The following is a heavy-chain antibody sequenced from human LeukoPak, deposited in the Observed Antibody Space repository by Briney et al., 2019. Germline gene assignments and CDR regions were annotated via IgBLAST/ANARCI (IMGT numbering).Heavy chain of an antibody. V-gene: IGHV4-59*08. J-gene: IGHJ4*02. CDR2: VYYSGNT. CDR1: GGSINNYY. D-gene: IGHD1-26*01. CDR3: ARHQSGGTYPLEF. Sequence: PSETLSLTCTVSGGSINNYYWSWIRQPPGKGLEWIAWVYYSGNTQYNPSLKSRVIISVDTSKNQLSLNLNSVTAADTAVYYCARHQSGGTYPLEFWGQGTQVTVSS.